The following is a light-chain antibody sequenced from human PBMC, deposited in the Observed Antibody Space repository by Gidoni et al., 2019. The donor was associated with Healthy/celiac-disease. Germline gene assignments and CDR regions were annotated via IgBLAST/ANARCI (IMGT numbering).Light chain of an antibody. CDR1: ALPKKY. CDR2: EDS. V-gene: IGLV3-10*01. J-gene: IGLJ2*01. Sequence: SYELTHPPSVSAFPGQTARITCPGDALPKKYAYWYQQKSGQAPVLVIYEDSKRPSGIPERFSGSSSGTMATLTISGAQVEDEADYYCYSTDSSGNHRVFGGGTKLTVL. CDR3: YSTDSSGNHRV.